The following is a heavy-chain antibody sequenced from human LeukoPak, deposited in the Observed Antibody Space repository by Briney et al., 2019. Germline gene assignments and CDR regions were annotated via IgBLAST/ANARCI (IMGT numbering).Heavy chain of an antibody. J-gene: IGHJ3*02. CDR3: ANSWYIAFDI. V-gene: IGHV4-34*01. CDR2: INHSGST. CDR1: GGSFSGYY. Sequence: PSGTLSLTCAVYGGSFSGYYWSWIRQPPGKGLEWIGEINHSGSTNYNPSLKSRVTISVDTSKNQFSLKLSSVTAADTAVYYCANSWYIAFDIWGQGTMVTVSS. D-gene: IGHD6-13*01.